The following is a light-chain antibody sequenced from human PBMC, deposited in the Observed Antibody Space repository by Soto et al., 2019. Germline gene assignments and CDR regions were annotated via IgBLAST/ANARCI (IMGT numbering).Light chain of an antibody. V-gene: IGLV2-14*01. CDR1: SSDVGYSNY. Sequence: QSALTQPASVSGSPGQSITISCTGTSSDVGYSNYVSWYQQLPGKAPKLMIYDVSDRPSGVSNRFSGSKSGSTASLTISGLHSDDEADYYCCSYAGRQRLFGGGTKVTVL. J-gene: IGLJ3*02. CDR2: DVS. CDR3: CSYAGRQRL.